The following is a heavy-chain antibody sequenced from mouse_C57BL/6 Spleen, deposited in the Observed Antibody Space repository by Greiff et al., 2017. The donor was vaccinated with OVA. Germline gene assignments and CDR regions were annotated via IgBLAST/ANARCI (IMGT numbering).Heavy chain of an antibody. CDR3: ARNGLAWFAY. J-gene: IGHJ3*01. CDR2: ISGGGGNT. CDR1: GFTFSSYT. Sequence: EVKLVESGGGLVKPGGSLKLSCAASGFTFSSYTMSWVRQTPDKRLEWVATISGGGGNTYYPDSVKGRFTISRDNAKNTLYLQMSSLRSEDTALYYCARNGLAWFAYWGQGTLVTVSA. D-gene: IGHD1-2*01. V-gene: IGHV5-9*01.